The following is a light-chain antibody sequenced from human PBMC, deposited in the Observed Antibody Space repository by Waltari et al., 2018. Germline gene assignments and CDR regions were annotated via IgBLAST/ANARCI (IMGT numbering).Light chain of an antibody. J-gene: IGKJ1*01. CDR2: AAS. Sequence: DIQMTQYPSSLSASVGDRVTITCRASQSISSYLNWYQQKPGKAPKPLIYAASSLQSGVPSRFSGSGSGTDFTLTISSLQPEDFATYYCQQSYSTPRTFGQGTKVEIK. V-gene: IGKV1-39*01. CDR3: QQSYSTPRT. CDR1: QSISSY.